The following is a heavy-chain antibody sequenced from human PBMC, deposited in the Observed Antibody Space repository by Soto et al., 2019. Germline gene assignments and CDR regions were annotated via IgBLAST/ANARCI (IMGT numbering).Heavy chain of an antibody. CDR3: ARDYPTPYSSSSQWLVLAY. V-gene: IGHV1-69*13. D-gene: IGHD6-6*01. CDR1: GGTFSSYA. Sequence: SVKVSCKASGGTFSSYAISWVRQAPGQGLEWMGGIIPIFGTANYAQKFQGRVTITADESTSTAYMELSSLRSEDTAVYYCARDYPTPYSSSSQWLVLAYWGQGTLVTVSS. CDR2: IIPIFGTA. J-gene: IGHJ4*02.